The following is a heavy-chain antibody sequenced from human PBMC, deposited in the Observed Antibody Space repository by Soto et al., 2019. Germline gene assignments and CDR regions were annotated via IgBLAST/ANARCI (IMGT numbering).Heavy chain of an antibody. V-gene: IGHV3-48*02. CDR2: ISSSNSAI. CDR3: AREMIGSGWPFDD. CDR1: GFTFSSYN. Sequence: GSLRLSCAASGFTFSSYNMNWVRQAPGKGLEWISYISSSNSAIYYADSVKGRFTISRDNAKNSLYLQMNSLRDEDTAVYYCAREMIGSGWPFDDWGQGIRVTVAS. D-gene: IGHD6-19*01. J-gene: IGHJ4*02.